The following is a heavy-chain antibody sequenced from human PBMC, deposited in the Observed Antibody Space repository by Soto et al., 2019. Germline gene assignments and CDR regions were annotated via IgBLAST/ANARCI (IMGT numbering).Heavy chain of an antibody. Sequence: QVQLQQWGAGLLKPSETLSLTCAVYGGSFSGYYWSWIRQPPGKGLEWIGEINHSGSTNYNPFPKSRVTITVDTSMNQFSLKLSSVTAADTAGYYWARVGRFLGGFDPWGQGTLVTVSS. J-gene: IGHJ5*02. CDR3: ARVGRFLGGFDP. V-gene: IGHV4-34*01. CDR2: INHSGST. D-gene: IGHD3-3*01. CDR1: GGSFSGYY.